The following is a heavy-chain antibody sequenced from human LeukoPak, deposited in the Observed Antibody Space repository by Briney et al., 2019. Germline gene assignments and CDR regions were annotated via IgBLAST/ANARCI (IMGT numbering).Heavy chain of an antibody. V-gene: IGHV3-74*01. CDR1: GFTFSNYW. J-gene: IGHJ4*02. CDR2: IISDGSST. Sequence: GGSLRLSCAASGFTFSNYWMHWVRQTPGKGLVWVSRIISDGSSTSYADSVKGRFTISRDNAKNTLYLQMNSLRAKDAAVYYCARDGSLPDYWGQGTLVTVSS. CDR3: ARDGSLPDY.